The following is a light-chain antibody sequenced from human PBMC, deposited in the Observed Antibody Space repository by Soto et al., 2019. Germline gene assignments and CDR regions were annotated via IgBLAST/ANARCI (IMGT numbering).Light chain of an antibody. V-gene: IGKV1-39*01. CDR3: QQSASTPPT. Sequence: DIQMTQSPSSLYASVGDRVTITCRASQSISTYLNWYQQKPGKAPKVLIYAASSLQSGVPSRFSGSGSGTDFTLTINSLQPEDFATYHCQQSASTPPTFGGGTKVDIK. CDR1: QSISTY. J-gene: IGKJ4*01. CDR2: AAS.